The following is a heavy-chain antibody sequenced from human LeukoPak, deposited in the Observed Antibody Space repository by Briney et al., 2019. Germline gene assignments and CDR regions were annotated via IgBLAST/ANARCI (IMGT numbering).Heavy chain of an antibody. CDR1: GFTFSSYG. Sequence: PGGSLRLSCAASGFTFSSYGMHWARQAPGKGLEWVAFIRYDGSNKYYADSMKGRFTISRDNSKNMLYLEVISLTADDTAVYYCAKDDAWLRFGEWSQGTLVTVSS. D-gene: IGHD3-10*01. J-gene: IGHJ4*02. CDR3: AKDDAWLRFGE. V-gene: IGHV3-30*02. CDR2: IRYDGSNK.